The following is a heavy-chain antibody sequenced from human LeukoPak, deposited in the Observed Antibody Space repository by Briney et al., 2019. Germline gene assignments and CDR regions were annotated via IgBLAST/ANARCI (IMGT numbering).Heavy chain of an antibody. Sequence: GGSLRLSCAASGFTFDDYGMSWVRQAPGKGLEWVSGINWNGGSTGYADSVKGRFTISRDNAKNPLYLQMNSLRAEDTALYYCARVTWRESLNTGAFDYWGQGTLVTVSS. V-gene: IGHV3-20*04. J-gene: IGHJ4*02. CDR3: ARVTWRESLNTGAFDY. CDR1: GFTFDDYG. D-gene: IGHD4-17*01. CDR2: INWNGGST.